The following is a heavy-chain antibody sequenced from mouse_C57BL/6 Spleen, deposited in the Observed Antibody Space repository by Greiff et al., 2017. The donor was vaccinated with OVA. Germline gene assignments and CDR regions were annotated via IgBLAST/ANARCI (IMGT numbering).Heavy chain of an antibody. D-gene: IGHD1-1*01. V-gene: IGHV1-50*01. CDR2: IDPSDSYT. CDR1: GYTFTSYW. CDR3: ASGYFLFDY. Sequence: QVQLQQPGAELVKPGASVKLSCKASGYTFTSYWMQWVKQRPGQGLEWIGEIDPSDSYTNYNQKFKGKATLTVDTSSSTAYMQLSSLTSEDSAVYYCASGYFLFDYWGQGTTLTVSS. J-gene: IGHJ2*01.